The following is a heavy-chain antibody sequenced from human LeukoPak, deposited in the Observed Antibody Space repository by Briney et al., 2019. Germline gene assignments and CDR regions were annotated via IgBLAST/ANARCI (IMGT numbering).Heavy chain of an antibody. Sequence: SVKVSCKLSGGTFSSYATSWVRPAPGEGLEWVGGIIPIFGPTTYAQTFQGTGTITADESTFTASMEMSSMRSDDTAVYYCSVKRGVRSYDFSSGYSEDYFDYWGQGTLVTVSS. V-gene: IGHV1-69*01. CDR2: IIPIFGPT. D-gene: IGHD3-3*01. CDR3: SVKRGVRSYDFSSGYSEDYFDY. J-gene: IGHJ4*02. CDR1: GGTFSSYA.